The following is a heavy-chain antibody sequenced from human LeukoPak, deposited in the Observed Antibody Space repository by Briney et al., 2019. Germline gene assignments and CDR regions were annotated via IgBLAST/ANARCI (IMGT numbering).Heavy chain of an antibody. J-gene: IGHJ4*02. CDR1: GGSFSRDSYY. CDR2: VYYTGST. D-gene: IGHD1-1*01. Sequence: PSETLSLTCTVSGGSFSRDSYYWSWLRQPPGRGGEGVGYVYYTGSTKENPSLNSRVTISVDPSKNQSSLKLSSVAAADTAVYYCARDQDGTTYLDYWGQGTLVTVSS. CDR3: ARDQDGTTYLDY. V-gene: IGHV4-61*01.